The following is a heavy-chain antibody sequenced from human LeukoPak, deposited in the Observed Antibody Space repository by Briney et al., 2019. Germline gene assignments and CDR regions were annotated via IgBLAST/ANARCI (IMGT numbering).Heavy chain of an antibody. CDR1: GFTFSSYW. CDR2: ISSSSSYI. J-gene: IGHJ3*02. CDR3: AQLRYDAFDI. V-gene: IGHV3-21*01. D-gene: IGHD1-7*01. Sequence: PGGSLRLSCAASGFTFSSYWMSWVRQAPGKGLEWVSSISSSSSYIYYADSVKGRFTISRDNAKNSLYLQMNSLRAEDTAVYYCAQLRYDAFDIWGQGTMVTVSS.